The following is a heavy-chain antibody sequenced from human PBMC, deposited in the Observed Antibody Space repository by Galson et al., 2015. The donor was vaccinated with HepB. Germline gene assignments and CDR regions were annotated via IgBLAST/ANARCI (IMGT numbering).Heavy chain of an antibody. CDR3: ARLNPSFDSSGYPRQEYYYYGMDV. J-gene: IGHJ6*02. D-gene: IGHD3-22*01. CDR2: IIPIFGIA. Sequence: SVKVSCKASGGTFSSYAISWVRQAPGQGLEWMGGIIPIFGIANYAQKFQGRVTITADESTSTAYMELSSLRSEDTAVYYCARLNPSFDSSGYPRQEYYYYGMDVWGQGTTVTVSS. V-gene: IGHV1-69*13. CDR1: GGTFSSYA.